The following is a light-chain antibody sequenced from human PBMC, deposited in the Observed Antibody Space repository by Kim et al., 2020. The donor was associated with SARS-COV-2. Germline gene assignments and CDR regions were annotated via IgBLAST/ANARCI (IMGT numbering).Light chain of an antibody. J-gene: IGLJ3*02. CDR3: SSYAGSKHWM. Sequence: QSALTQPPSASGSPGQSVTISCTGTSSDVGGYNYVSWYQQQPGKAPKLMIFEVSKRPSGVPDRFSGSRSGNTASLTVSGLRAEDEADYYCSSYAGSKHWMFGGGTKLTVL. CDR2: EVS. CDR1: SSDVGGYNY. V-gene: IGLV2-8*01.